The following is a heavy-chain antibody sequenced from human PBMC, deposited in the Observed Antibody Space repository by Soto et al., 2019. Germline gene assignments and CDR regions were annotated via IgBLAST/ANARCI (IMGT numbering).Heavy chain of an antibody. J-gene: IGHJ6*02. CDR3: ARGRYYDFWSGYYYYYYGMDV. V-gene: IGHV4-34*01. D-gene: IGHD3-3*01. CDR2: INHSGST. CDR1: GGSFSGYY. Sequence: KPTHTLSLTCAVYGGSFSGYYWSWIRQPPGKGLEWIGEINHSGSTNYNPSLKSRVTISVDTSKNQFSLKLSSVTAADTAVYYCARGRYYDFWSGYYYYYYGMDVWGQGTTVT.